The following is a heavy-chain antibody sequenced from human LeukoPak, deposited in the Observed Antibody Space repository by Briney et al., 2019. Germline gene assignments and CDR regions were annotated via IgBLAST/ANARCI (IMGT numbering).Heavy chain of an antibody. J-gene: IGHJ5*02. D-gene: IGHD6-13*01. CDR3: ARGRGTNLGWWSIAAAGRRDWFDP. CDR2: IIPIFGTA. V-gene: IGHV1-69*13. Sequence: GASVKVSCKASGYTFTTYGISWVRQAPGQGLEWMGGIIPIFGTANYAQKFQGRVTITADESTSTAYMELSSLRSEDTAVYYCARGRGTNLGWWSIAAAGRRDWFDPWGQGTLVTVSS. CDR1: GYTFTTYG.